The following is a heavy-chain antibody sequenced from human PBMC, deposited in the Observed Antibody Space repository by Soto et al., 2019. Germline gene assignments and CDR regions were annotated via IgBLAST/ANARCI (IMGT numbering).Heavy chain of an antibody. J-gene: IGHJ4*02. V-gene: IGHV4-4*07. CDR1: GGSISNYY. Sequence: SETLSLACTVSGGSISNYYCNWIRQPAGKGLEWIGRIDTSGSTNYNPSLKSRVTMSVDTSKQEFSLKLSSVTAADTALYYCARGGQDFWSGPFDYWGRGALVTVS. CDR2: IDTSGST. CDR3: ARGGQDFWSGPFDY. D-gene: IGHD3-3*01.